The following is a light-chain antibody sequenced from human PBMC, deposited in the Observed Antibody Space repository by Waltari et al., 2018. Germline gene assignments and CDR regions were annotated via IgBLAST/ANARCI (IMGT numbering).Light chain of an antibody. J-gene: IGKJ1*01. V-gene: IGKV2-30*01. CDR2: TVS. CDR3: MQATYWPWT. CDR1: QTLVSSNGNTY. Sequence: DAVLTQSPLSLPVTLGQPASIPCRSSQTLVSSNGNTYLSWFQQRPGQSPRRLISTVSDRDSGVPDRFTGSGSDTDFTLTISRVEAEDVGVYYCMQATYWPWTFGQGTKVEIK.